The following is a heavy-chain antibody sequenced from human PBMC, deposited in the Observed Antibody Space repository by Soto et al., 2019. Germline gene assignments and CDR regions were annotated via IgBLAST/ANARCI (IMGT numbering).Heavy chain of an antibody. CDR3: ARDRVRGVISLYH. CDR1: GFTFSTYP. J-gene: IGHJ5*02. Sequence: PGGSLRLSCAASGFTFSTYPLHWVRQAPGKGLDWVAFISYDGSNEYYADSVKGRFTISRDNSKNTLYLQMNSLRTEDTALYYCARDRVRGVISLYHWGQGTLVTVSS. D-gene: IGHD3-10*01. CDR2: ISYDGSNE. V-gene: IGHV3-30-3*01.